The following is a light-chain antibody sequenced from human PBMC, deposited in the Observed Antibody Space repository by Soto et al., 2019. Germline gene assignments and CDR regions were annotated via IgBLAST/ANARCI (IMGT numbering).Light chain of an antibody. V-gene: IGLV1-44*01. CDR1: SSNIGSNT. J-gene: IGLJ1*01. Sequence: QSVLTQPPSASGTPGQRVTIFCPGSSSNIGSNTVNWYQQLPGTAPKLLIYNNNQRPSGVPDRFSGSKSGTSASLAISGLQSEDEADYYCAAWDDSLNGLVFGTGTKVTVL. CDR2: NNN. CDR3: AAWDDSLNGLV.